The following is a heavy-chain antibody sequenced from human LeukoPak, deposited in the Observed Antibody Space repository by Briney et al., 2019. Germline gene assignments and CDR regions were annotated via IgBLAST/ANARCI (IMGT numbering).Heavy chain of an antibody. CDR1: GGSISSSNW. Sequence: PSGTLSLTCAVSGGSISSSNWWSWVRQPPGKGLEWIGEIYHSGSTNYNPSLKSRVTISVDKSKNQFSLKLSSVTAADTAVYYCARDLGNFIAVAGRGSWFDPWGQGTLVTVSS. D-gene: IGHD6-13*01. J-gene: IGHJ5*02. CDR3: ARDLGNFIAVAGRGSWFDP. CDR2: IYHSGST. V-gene: IGHV4-4*02.